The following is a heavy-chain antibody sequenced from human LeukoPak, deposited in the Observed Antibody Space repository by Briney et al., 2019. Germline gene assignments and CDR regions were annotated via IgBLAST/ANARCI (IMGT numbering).Heavy chain of an antibody. J-gene: IGHJ3*02. Sequence: PGGSLRPSCAASGFTFSSYAMSWVRQAPGKGLEWVSTVSGNGGTTYYADSVKGRFTISRDNSKNTLYLQMNSLRAEDTAVYYCAKDRIGLRVRSSRDAFDIWGQGTMVTVSS. CDR3: AKDRIGLRVRSSRDAFDI. D-gene: IGHD2-15*01. CDR2: VSGNGGTT. CDR1: GFTFSSYA. V-gene: IGHV3-23*01.